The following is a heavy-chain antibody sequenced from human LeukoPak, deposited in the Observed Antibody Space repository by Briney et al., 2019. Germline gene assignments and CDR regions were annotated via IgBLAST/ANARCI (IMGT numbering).Heavy chain of an antibody. CDR1: VFIVYVYA. CDR2: MGWNSGSI. V-gene: IGHV3-9*01. CDR3: AKESKELWPFSSAFDI. J-gene: IGHJ3*02. Sequence: GRSLRLSCAPSVFIVYVYAMHGVRQAPGEGVECVSGMGWNSGSIDYADSVKGRFTISRDNVKTSLYLQMNSLRAEDTALYYCAKESKELWPFSSAFDIWGQGTMVTVSS. D-gene: IGHD3-16*01.